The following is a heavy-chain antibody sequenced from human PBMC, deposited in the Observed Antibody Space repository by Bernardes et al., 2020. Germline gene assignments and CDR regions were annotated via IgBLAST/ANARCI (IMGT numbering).Heavy chain of an antibody. CDR3: ARRLDILTGYYGMDV. CDR2: IYPGDSDT. J-gene: IGHJ6*02. CDR1: GYSFTSYW. Sequence: GESLKISCKGSGYSFTSYWIGWVRQMPGKGLEWMGIIYPGDSDTRYSPSFQGQVTISADKSISTAYLQWSSLKASDTAMYYCARRLDILTGYYGMDVWGQGTTVTVSS. V-gene: IGHV5-51*01. D-gene: IGHD3-9*01.